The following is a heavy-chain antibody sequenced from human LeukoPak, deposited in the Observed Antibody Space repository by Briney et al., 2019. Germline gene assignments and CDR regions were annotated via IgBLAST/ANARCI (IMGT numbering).Heavy chain of an antibody. J-gene: IGHJ4*02. V-gene: IGHV3-33*01. Sequence: PGMSLRLSCAASGFTFSKYGMNWVRQAPGKGLEWVAIIWYDGSNKYFAESVMGRFTISKDNSRNTVYVQMNSLRIEDTAVYHCARAGIDNALDYWGQGTQVTVSS. D-gene: IGHD2-2*01. CDR3: ARAGIDNALDY. CDR1: GFTFSKYG. CDR2: IWYDGSNK.